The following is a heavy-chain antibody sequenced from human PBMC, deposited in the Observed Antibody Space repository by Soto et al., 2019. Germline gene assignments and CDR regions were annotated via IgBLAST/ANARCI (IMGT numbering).Heavy chain of an antibody. V-gene: IGHV3-74*01. CDR1: GFTFSSYW. CDR2: INSDGSST. Sequence: EVQLVESGGGLVQPGGSLRLSCAASGFTFSSYWMHWVRQAPGKALMWVSRINSDGSSTSYADTVKGRFTISRDNAKNTLYLQMNSLRAEDTAVYYCARSSYGDYTSLDYYYYGMDVWGQGTTVTVSS. CDR3: ARSSYGDYTSLDYYYYGMDV. J-gene: IGHJ6*02. D-gene: IGHD4-17*01.